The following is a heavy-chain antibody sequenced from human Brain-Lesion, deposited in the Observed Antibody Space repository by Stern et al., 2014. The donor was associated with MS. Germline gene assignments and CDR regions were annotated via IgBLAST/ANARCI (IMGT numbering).Heavy chain of an antibody. D-gene: IGHD6-19*01. J-gene: IGHJ1*01. V-gene: IGHV3-23*04. CDR2: ISGRGVPT. Sequence: EVQLVESGGGLVQPGGSLGLSGAASGFSFSTYAMSWVRQTPGKGLQWVSAISGRGVPTYYADSVKGRFTISRDNSKNTLYLQMDSLRADDTAVYYCAKWPHHIAVAGTRYFQHWGQGTLVTVSS. CDR3: AKWPHHIAVAGTRYFQH. CDR1: GFSFSTYA.